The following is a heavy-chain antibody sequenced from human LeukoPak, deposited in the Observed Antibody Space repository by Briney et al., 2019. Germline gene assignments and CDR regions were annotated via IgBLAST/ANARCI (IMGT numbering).Heavy chain of an antibody. CDR2: ISSSGSFI. CDR1: GFTFSDYY. CDR3: AREPYYDSSGYSPDY. J-gene: IGHJ4*02. V-gene: IGHV3-11*04. D-gene: IGHD3-22*01. Sequence: GGSLRLSCAASGFTFSDYYMSWVRQAPGKGLEWVSYISSSGSFIYYADSVKGRFTISRDNAKNSLYLHMNSLRAEDTALYYCAREPYYDSSGYSPDYWGQGTLVTVSS.